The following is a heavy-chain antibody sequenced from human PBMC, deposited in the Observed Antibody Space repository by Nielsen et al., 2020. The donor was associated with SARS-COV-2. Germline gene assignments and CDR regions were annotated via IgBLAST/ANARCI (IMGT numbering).Heavy chain of an antibody. V-gene: IGHV4-61*01. CDR2: IFYRGNT. J-gene: IGHJ4*02. Sequence: SETLSLTCIVSGGSISTGSHYWSWIRQPPGKGLEWIGYIFYRGNTNYNPSLKSRVTISVDTSKNQFSLKVYSVTAADTAVYYCVRIDMATISVDYWGRGTLVTVSS. D-gene: IGHD5-24*01. CDR3: VRIDMATISVDY. CDR1: GGSISTGSHY.